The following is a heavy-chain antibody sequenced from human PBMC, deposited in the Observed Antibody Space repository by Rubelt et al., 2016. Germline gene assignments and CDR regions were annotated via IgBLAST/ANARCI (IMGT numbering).Heavy chain of an antibody. CDR2: VYDSGTA. Sequence: QVQLQESGPGLVKPSETLSLTCTVSGGSISSYYWIWIRQPPGKGLEWIGHVYDSGTATYNPSLKSRVTISVDRSKNQFSLKLNSLTAADTAVYYWARVGYSSSWYVPYWGQGTLVTVSS. CDR1: GGSISSYY. J-gene: IGHJ4*02. V-gene: IGHV4-59*01. D-gene: IGHD6-13*01. CDR3: ARVGYSSSWYVPY.